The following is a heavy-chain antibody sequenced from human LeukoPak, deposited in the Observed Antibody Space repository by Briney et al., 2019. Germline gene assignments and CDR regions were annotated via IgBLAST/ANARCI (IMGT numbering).Heavy chain of an antibody. CDR3: ASEVIVGATE. V-gene: IGHV3-30-3*01. D-gene: IGHD1-26*01. Sequence: PGRSLRLSCAASGFTFSTYAMHWVRQAPGKGLEWVAVISYDGSNTYSADSVKGRFTISRDNSKNTLFLQMSSLTPEDTAVYYCASEVIVGATEWGQGTLVTVSS. CDR1: GFTFSTYA. J-gene: IGHJ4*02. CDR2: ISYDGSNT.